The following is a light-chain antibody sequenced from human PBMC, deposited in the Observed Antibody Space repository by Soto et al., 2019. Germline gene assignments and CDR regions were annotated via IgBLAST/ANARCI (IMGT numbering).Light chain of an antibody. Sequence: EIVLTQSPATLSLSPGERATLSCRASQSVSSYLAWYQQKPGQAPRLLIYDASNRATGIPARFSGSGSGTDCTLTISSLEPEDFALYYCQRRSNWGTFGQGTRLEIK. CDR3: QRRSNWGT. V-gene: IGKV3-11*01. CDR2: DAS. CDR1: QSVSSY. J-gene: IGKJ5*01.